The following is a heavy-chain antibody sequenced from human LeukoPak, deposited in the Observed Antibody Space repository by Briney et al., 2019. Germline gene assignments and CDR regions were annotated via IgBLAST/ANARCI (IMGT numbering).Heavy chain of an antibody. D-gene: IGHD3-22*01. V-gene: IGHV1-2*02. CDR3: ARIRSSGYYRYAFDM. Sequence: ASVKVSCKASGYTFTGYYMHWVRQAPGQGLEWMGWINPNSGGTNYAQKFQGRVTMTRDTSISTAYMELSRLRSDDTAVYYCARIRSSGYYRYAFDMWGQGTMVTVSS. CDR1: GYTFTGYY. J-gene: IGHJ3*02. CDR2: INPNSGGT.